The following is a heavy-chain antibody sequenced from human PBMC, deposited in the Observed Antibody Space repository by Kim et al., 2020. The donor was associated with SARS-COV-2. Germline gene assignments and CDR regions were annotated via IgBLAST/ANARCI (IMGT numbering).Heavy chain of an antibody. CDR2: ISAYNGNT. Sequence: ASVKVSCKASGYTFTSYGISWVRQAPGQGLEWMGWISAYNGNTNYAQKLQGRVTMTTDTSTSTAYMELRSLRSDDTAVYYCARVVDYYDILTGYSPGFDYWGQGTLVTVSS. V-gene: IGHV1-18*01. CDR1: GYTFTSYG. CDR3: ARVVDYYDILTGYSPGFDY. D-gene: IGHD3-9*01. J-gene: IGHJ4*02.